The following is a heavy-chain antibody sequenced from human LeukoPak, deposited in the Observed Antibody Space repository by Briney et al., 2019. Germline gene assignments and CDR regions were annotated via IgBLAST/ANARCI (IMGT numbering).Heavy chain of an antibody. Sequence: ASVKVSCTASGYTFTDYYIHWMRQAPGQGLEWMGWINTKRGVTTNAQKFQGRVTMTRDTSITTAYMELTRLRADDTTIYYCARERNYGDYGNAFDVWGQGTKVTVSS. CDR1: GYTFTDYY. CDR3: ARERNYGDYGNAFDV. D-gene: IGHD4-17*01. V-gene: IGHV1-2*02. CDR2: INTKRGVT. J-gene: IGHJ3*01.